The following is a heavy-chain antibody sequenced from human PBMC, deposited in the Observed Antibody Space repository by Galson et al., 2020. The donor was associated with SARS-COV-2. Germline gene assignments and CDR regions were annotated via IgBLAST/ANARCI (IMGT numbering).Heavy chain of an antibody. V-gene: IGHV4-31*03. Sequence: SETLSLTCTVSGGSISSGGYYWSWIRQHPGKGLEWIGYIYYSGSTYYNPSLKSRVTISVDTSKNQFSLKLSSVTASDTAVYYCARSTGGVVIAKYDFDYWGQGTLVTVSS. CDR1: GGSISSGGYY. CDR3: ARSTGGVVIAKYDFDY. D-gene: IGHD2-21*01. J-gene: IGHJ4*02. CDR2: IYYSGST.